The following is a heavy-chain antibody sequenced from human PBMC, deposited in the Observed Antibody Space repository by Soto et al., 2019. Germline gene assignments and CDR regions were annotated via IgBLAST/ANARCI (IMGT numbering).Heavy chain of an antibody. J-gene: IGHJ2*01. V-gene: IGHV4-30-4*01. CDR2: IYYSGST. Sequence: QVQLQESGPGLVKPSQTLSLTCTVSGGSISSGDYYWSWIRQPPGKGLEWIGYIYYSGSTYYNPSLNSRVTISVDTSKDQSSLKLSSVSAADTAVYYCATKNGYYYDISGYPVEWYFDLWGRGNLFTVAS. CDR3: ATKNGYYYDISGYPVEWYFDL. D-gene: IGHD3-22*01. CDR1: GGSISSGDYY.